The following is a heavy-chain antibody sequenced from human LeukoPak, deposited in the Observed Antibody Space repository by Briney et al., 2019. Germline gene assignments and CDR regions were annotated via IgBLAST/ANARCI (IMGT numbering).Heavy chain of an antibody. CDR2: IKQDGSEK. Sequence: GGSLRLSCAASGFTFSSYWMSWVRQAPGKGLEWVANIKQDGSEKYYVDSVKGRFTISRDNSKNTLYLQMNSVRSEDTALYYCAKPSGSGVDYWGQGTRVTVSS. J-gene: IGHJ4*01. CDR1: GFTFSSYW. V-gene: IGHV3-7*01. D-gene: IGHD1-26*01. CDR3: AKPSGSGVDY.